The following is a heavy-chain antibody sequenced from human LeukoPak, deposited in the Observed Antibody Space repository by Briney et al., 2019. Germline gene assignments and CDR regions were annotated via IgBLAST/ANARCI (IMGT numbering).Heavy chain of an antibody. CDR1: GFIFSSYW. CDR2: IKQTGSES. D-gene: IGHD4-23*01. CDR3: ARLPPRGGNRDY. Sequence: GGSLRLSCAASGFIFSSYWMTWFRQAPGKGLEWVANIKQTGSESSYVDSVKGRFTISRDNAKNSLYLQMNSLRAEDTAVYYCARLPPRGGNRDYWGQGTLVTVSS. V-gene: IGHV3-7*01. J-gene: IGHJ4*02.